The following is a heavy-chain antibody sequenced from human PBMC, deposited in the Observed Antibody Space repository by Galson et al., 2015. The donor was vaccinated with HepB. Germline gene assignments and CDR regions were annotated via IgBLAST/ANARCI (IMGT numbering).Heavy chain of an antibody. D-gene: IGHD3-3*01. CDR3: ARQDITIFGVVTGGY. V-gene: IGHV1-2*02. CDR2: INPNSGGT. CDR1: GYTFTGYY. J-gene: IGHJ4*02. Sequence: SVKVSCKASGYTFTGYYMHWVRQAPGQGLEWMGWINPNSGGTNYAQKFQGRVTMTRDTSISTAYMELSRLRSDDTAVYYCARQDITIFGVVTGGYWGQGTLVTVSS.